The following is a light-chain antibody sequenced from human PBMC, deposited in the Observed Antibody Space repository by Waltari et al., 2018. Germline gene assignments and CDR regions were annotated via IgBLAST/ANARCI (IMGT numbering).Light chain of an antibody. CDR2: DVN. CDR3: CSYAGSTSWL. V-gene: IGLV2-11*01. CDR1: NSDVGGYNY. Sequence: QSALTQPRSVSGSPGQSVALSCTGTNSDVGGYNYVSWYQHHPGKAPTLMIYDVNKRPSGVPDRFSGSKSGNTASLTISGLQAEDEAEYYCCSYAGSTSWLFGGGTKLTVL. J-gene: IGLJ3*02.